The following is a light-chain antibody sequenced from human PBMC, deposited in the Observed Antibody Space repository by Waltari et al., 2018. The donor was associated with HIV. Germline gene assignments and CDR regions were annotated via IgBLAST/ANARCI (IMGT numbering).Light chain of an antibody. CDR3: QQRTNWPPDT. Sequence: EIVLTQSPATLSLSPGERATLSCRASQSVSNYLAWYQQKPGQAPRPLIYDASNRASGIPARFSGSGSGTDFTLTISSLEPEDVAVYYCQQRTNWPPDTFGPGTKLEIK. V-gene: IGKV3-11*01. J-gene: IGKJ2*01. CDR2: DAS. CDR1: QSVSNY.